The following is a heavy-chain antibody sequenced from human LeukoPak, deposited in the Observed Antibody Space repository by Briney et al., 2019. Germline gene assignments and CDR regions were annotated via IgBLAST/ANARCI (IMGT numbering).Heavy chain of an antibody. J-gene: IGHJ6*03. Sequence: SETLSLTCNVSGGSISGYHWSWIRQPPGKGLEWLGYIYYSGSSNYNPSLKSRVTISADTSKNQFSLKLSSVTAADTAVYYCARVPRSYYYYYMDVSGKGTTVTVSS. CDR1: GGSISGYH. CDR2: IYYSGSS. V-gene: IGHV4-59*01. CDR3: ARVPRSYYYYYMDV.